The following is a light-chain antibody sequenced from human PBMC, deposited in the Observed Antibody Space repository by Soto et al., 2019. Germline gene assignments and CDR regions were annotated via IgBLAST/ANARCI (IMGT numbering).Light chain of an antibody. Sequence: QSVLTQPPSASGTPGQRVTISCSGSSSKIGSNTVNWYQQLPGTAPKLLIHANNQRPSGVPDRFSGSKSGTSASLAISWLQSEEADYYCAAWDDSLNGYVFGTGTKVTVL. V-gene: IGLV1-44*01. CDR2: ANN. CDR3: AAWDDSLNGYV. J-gene: IGLJ1*01. CDR1: SSKIGSNT.